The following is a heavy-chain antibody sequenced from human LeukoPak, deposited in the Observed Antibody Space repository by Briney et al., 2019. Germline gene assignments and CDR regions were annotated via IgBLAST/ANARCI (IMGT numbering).Heavy chain of an antibody. CDR1: GGTFSSYA. D-gene: IGHD4-23*01. Sequence: SVKVSCKASGGTFSSYAISWVRQAPGQGLEWMGRIIPILGIANYAQKFQGRVTITADKSTSTAYMELSSLRSEDTAVYYCARAVGYGGNSPYNWFDPWGQGILVTVSS. V-gene: IGHV1-69*04. CDR2: IIPILGIA. CDR3: ARAVGYGGNSPYNWFDP. J-gene: IGHJ5*02.